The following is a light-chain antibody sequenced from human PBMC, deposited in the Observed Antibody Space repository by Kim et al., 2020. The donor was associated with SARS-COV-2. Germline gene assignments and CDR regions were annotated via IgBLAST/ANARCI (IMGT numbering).Light chain of an antibody. J-gene: IGLJ3*02. CDR1: TGSVTTGHN. CDR3: LLSYSGSWV. V-gene: IGLV7-46*01. Sequence: PGGTVTCTCASSTGSVTTGHNPYWFQQKPGQVPRTLIYDITNKPSWTPARFSGSLLGDKAALTLSGAQPEDEGDYYCLLSYSGSWVFGGGTQLTVL. CDR2: DIT.